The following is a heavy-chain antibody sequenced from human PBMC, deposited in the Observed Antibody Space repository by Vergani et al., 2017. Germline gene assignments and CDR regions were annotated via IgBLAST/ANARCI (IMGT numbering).Heavy chain of an antibody. CDR1: GYTFISYG. CDR3: ARARYGSGGYYCRPRNY. CDR2: ISAYNGNT. V-gene: IGHV1-18*01. J-gene: IGHJ4*02. Sequence: QVQLVQSGAEVKKPGSSVKVSCKASGYTFISYGISWVRQAPGQGLEWMGWISAYNGNTNYAQKLQGRVTMTTDTSTSTAYMELRSLRTDDTAVYYCARARYGSGGYYCRPRNYWGEGTLVSVSS. D-gene: IGHD3-22*01.